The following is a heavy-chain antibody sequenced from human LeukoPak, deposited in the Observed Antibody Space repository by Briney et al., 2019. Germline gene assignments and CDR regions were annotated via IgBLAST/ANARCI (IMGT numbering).Heavy chain of an antibody. J-gene: IGHJ4*02. CDR1: GFTFSSYA. D-gene: IGHD3-10*01. Sequence: GGSLRLSCAASGFTFSSYAMSWVRQAPGKGLEWVSAISGSGGSTYYVDSVKGRFTISRDNSKNTLYLQMNSLRADDTAVYYCAKRGLMGFDYWGQGTLVTVSS. CDR2: ISGSGGST. V-gene: IGHV3-23*01. CDR3: AKRGLMGFDY.